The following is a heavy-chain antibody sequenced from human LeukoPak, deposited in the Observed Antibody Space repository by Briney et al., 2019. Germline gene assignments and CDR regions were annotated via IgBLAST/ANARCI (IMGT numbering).Heavy chain of an antibody. Sequence: SVKVSCKASGGTFSSYAICWVRQAPGQGLEWMGGIIPIFGTANYAQKFQGRVTITADESTSTAYMELSSLRSEDTAVYYCAKYSSGWHPNWFDPWGQGTLVTVSS. D-gene: IGHD6-19*01. CDR2: IIPIFGTA. J-gene: IGHJ5*02. CDR1: GGTFSSYA. CDR3: AKYSSGWHPNWFDP. V-gene: IGHV1-69*01.